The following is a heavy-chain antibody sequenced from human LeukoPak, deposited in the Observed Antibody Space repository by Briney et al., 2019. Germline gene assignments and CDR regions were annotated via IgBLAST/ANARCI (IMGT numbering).Heavy chain of an antibody. D-gene: IGHD3-16*01. V-gene: IGHV4-34*01. J-gene: IGHJ4*02. CDR1: GGSFSGYY. Sequence: SETLSLTCAVYGGSFSGYYWSWIRQPPGKGLEWIGEINHSGSTNYNPSLESRVTISVDTSKNQFSLKLSSVTAADTAVYYCARRLLGGEDYWGQGTLVTVSS. CDR3: ARRLLGGEDY. CDR2: INHSGST.